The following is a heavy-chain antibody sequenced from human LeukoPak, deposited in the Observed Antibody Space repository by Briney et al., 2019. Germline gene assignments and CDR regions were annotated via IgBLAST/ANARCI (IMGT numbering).Heavy chain of an antibody. D-gene: IGHD3-3*01. J-gene: IGHJ4*02. CDR2: IKLDGSEK. CDR3: ARDQYDTWSRRGNFDS. V-gene: IGHV3-7*03. Sequence: PGGSLRLSCAASGFTFSNYNMNWVRQAPGKGLEWVANIKLDGSEKNYVDSVKGRFTISRDNTKNSLYLQMNSLRAEDTAVFYCARDQYDTWSRRGNFDSWGQGTLVIVSS. CDR1: GFTFSNYN.